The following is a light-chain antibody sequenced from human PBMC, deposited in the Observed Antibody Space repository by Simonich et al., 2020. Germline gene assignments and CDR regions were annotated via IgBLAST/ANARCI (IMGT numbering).Light chain of an antibody. CDR2: KDS. CDR1: ALPKQY. Sequence: SYELTQPPSVSVSPGQTARITCSGDALPKQYAYWYQQKPGQAPGPVKYKDSERPSGIPERFSGSSSGTTVTLTISGVQAEDEADYYCQSADSSGTYVVFGGGTKLTVL. J-gene: IGLJ2*01. V-gene: IGLV3-25*03. CDR3: QSADSSGTYVV.